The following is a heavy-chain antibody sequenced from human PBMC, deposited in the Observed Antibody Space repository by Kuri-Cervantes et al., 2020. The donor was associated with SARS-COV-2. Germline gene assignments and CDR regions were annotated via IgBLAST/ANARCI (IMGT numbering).Heavy chain of an antibody. CDR2: IYYSGST. CDR3: ARGPLFDDFGLST. CDR1: GGSISSYY. Sequence: GSLRLSCTVSGGSISSYYWSWIRQLPEKGLEWIGYIYYSGSTNYNPSLKSGVPIPVETSKNQFSLKLSSVTAAETAGYYCARGPLFDDFGLSTWGQGTLVTVSS. D-gene: IGHD3/OR15-3a*01. V-gene: IGHV4-59*01. J-gene: IGHJ5*02.